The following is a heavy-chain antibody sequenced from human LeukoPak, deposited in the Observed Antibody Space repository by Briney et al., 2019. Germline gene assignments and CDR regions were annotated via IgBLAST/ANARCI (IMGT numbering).Heavy chain of an antibody. J-gene: IGHJ4*02. CDR2: INSGNGNT. D-gene: IGHD6-19*01. V-gene: IGHV1-3*04. Sequence: ASVKVSCKTSGYSFNAYALHWVRQAPGQGLEWLGWINSGNGNTKYSQRFQGRLTITRDASANTVYLGLSSLRSEDTAVYYCARDPPEIAVAGQPFDYWGQGTLVTVSS. CDR1: GYSFNAYA. CDR3: ARDPPEIAVAGQPFDY.